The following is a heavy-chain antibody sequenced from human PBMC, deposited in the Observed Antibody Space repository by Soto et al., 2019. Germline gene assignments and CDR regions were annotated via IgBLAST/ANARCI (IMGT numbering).Heavy chain of an antibody. D-gene: IGHD4-17*01. CDR3: AGESGNYGRRGWFDR. J-gene: IGHJ5*02. CDR1: GYSFTSYW. Sequence: GESLKISCKGSGYSFTSYWISWVRQMPGKGLEWMGRIDPSDSYTNYSPSFQGHVTISADKSISTAYLQWSSLKASDTAMYYCAGESGNYGRRGWFDRWGQGTLVTVSS. V-gene: IGHV5-10-1*01. CDR2: IDPSDSYT.